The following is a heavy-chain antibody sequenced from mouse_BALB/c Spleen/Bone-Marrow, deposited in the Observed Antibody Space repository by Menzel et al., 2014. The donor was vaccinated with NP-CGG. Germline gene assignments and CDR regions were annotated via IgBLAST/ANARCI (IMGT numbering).Heavy chain of an antibody. CDR1: GYTFTEYT. J-gene: IGHJ4*01. CDR2: INPNNGGT. Sequence: EVQLQQSGPDLVKLGASVKISCNTSGYTFTEYTMHWVKQAHGKSLEWIGGINPNNGGTSYNQKFKGKATLTVDKSTRKAYMERSSLTSEDTAVYYCARWMGPYYAMDYWGQRASVTVSS. CDR3: ARWMGPYYAMDY. D-gene: IGHD2-3*01. V-gene: IGHV1-18*01.